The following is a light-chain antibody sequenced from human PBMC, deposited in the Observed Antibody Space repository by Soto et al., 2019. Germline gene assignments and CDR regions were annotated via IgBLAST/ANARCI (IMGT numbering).Light chain of an antibody. CDR2: TLS. V-gene: IGKV2-40*01. J-gene: IGKJ4*01. Sequence: DIVMTQTPLSLPVTPGEPASISCRSSQSLLDSDDGNTYLDWYLQKPGQSPQLLIYTLSYRASGVPDRESGSGSGTVFTLQLSRVEAEDIGGEYYMRRFGCPRTFGRGTMVEIK. CDR1: QSLLDSDDGNTY. CDR3: MRRFGCPRT.